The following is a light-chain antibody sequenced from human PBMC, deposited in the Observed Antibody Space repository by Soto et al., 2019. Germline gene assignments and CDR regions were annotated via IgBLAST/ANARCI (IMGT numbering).Light chain of an antibody. Sequence: QSVLTQPPSASGSPGQSVTISCTGTSSDFGGYNYVSWYQQHPGKAPKLMIYEVTKRPPGVPDRFSGSKSGNTASLTVSGLQAEDEADYYCCSYAGSNNLKVFGTGTKVTVL. CDR2: EVT. J-gene: IGLJ1*01. CDR1: SSDFGGYNY. V-gene: IGLV2-8*01. CDR3: CSYAGSNNLKV.